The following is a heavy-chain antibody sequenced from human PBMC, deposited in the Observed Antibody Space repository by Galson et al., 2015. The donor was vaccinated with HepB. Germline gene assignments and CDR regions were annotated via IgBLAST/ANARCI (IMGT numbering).Heavy chain of an antibody. D-gene: IGHD4-17*01. CDR3: AQDWRPFNADYPGS. CDR1: GFTFTTYG. CDR2: ISYDGKNK. Sequence: SLRLSCAASGFTFTTYGMHWVRQAPGKGLEWVAVISYDGKNKYYADSVKGRFTISRDNSKNTLYLQVNSLKREDTAVYFCAQDWRPFNADYPGSWGQGTLVTVSS. J-gene: IGHJ5*02. V-gene: IGHV3-30*18.